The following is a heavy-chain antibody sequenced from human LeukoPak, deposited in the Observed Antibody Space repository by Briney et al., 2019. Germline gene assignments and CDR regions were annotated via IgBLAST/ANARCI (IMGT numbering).Heavy chain of an antibody. V-gene: IGHV1-69*04. CDR3: ARDLVVEVPSSLGY. J-gene: IGHJ4*02. CDR1: GGSFRNYA. D-gene: IGHD3-16*01. Sequence: SVKVSCKASGGSFRNYAMHCVRQAPGQGLEWMGRIIPLLDTTDYAQKFQGRLTIAADKSTNTAYMEVTSLRPDDTAVYFCARDLVVEVPSSLGYWGQGTLVTVSS. CDR2: IIPLLDTT.